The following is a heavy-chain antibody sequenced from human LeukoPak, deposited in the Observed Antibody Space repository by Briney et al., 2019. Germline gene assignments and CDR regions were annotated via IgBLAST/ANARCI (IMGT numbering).Heavy chain of an antibody. Sequence: PGGSLRLSCAASGFTFKSYGMHWVRQAPGKGLEWVAVISSDGTIKYYADSVRGRFIISRDNSRNTLYLQMNSLRSEDTAVFYCASDDYGDLDYWGQGTLVTVSS. CDR1: GFTFKSYG. V-gene: IGHV3-30*03. D-gene: IGHD4-17*01. CDR3: ASDDYGDLDY. CDR2: ISSDGTIK. J-gene: IGHJ4*02.